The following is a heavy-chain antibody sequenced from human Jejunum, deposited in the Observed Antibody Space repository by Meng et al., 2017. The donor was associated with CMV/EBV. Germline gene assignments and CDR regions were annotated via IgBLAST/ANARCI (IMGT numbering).Heavy chain of an antibody. D-gene: IGHD1-1*01. J-gene: IGHJ4*02. V-gene: IGHV4-59*11. Sequence: VSGESMRSHSWGWIRQPPGKGLEWMGHVYYSGSATYSPSLRSRVSISLDMSKNQFSLKLRSVTAADTAMYFCARGLGHASNNSHDYWGQGTLVTVSS. CDR3: ARGLGHASNNSHDY. CDR1: GESMRSHS. CDR2: VYYSGSA.